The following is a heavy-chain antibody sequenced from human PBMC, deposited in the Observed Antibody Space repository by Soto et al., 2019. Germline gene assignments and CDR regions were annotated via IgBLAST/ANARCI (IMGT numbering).Heavy chain of an antibody. CDR2: TNSDGSDT. Sequence: EVQLVESGGGLVQPGGSLRLSCEASGFTFSSYWMYWVRQAPGKGLVWVSRTNSDGSDTSYADSVKGRFTISRDNAKNTLYLHMNSLRAEDTAVYYCARDRGWSLFDYWGQGTLVTVSS. D-gene: IGHD6-19*01. CDR3: ARDRGWSLFDY. V-gene: IGHV3-74*01. CDR1: GFTFSSYW. J-gene: IGHJ4*02.